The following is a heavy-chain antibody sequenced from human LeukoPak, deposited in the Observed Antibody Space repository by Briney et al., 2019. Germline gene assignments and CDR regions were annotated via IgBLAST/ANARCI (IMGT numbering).Heavy chain of an antibody. CDR2: IYSGGST. CDR1: GFTVSSNY. J-gene: IGHJ3*02. V-gene: IGHV3-66*02. CDR3: ARGFTMIVVVPKRGAFDI. Sequence: GGSLRLSCAASGFTVSSNYMNWVRQAPGKGLEWVSVIYSGGSTYYADSVKGRFTISRDNSKNTLYLQMNSLRAEDTAVYYCARGFTMIVVVPKRGAFDIWGQGTMVTVSS. D-gene: IGHD3-22*01.